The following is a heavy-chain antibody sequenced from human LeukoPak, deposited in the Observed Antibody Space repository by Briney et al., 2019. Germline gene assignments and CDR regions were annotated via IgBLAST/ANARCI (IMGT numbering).Heavy chain of an antibody. Sequence: PSETLSPTSTVSGGSISSSSYDCGWIRQPPGKGLEWIGSIYYSGSTYYNPSHKSRVTISVDTSKKQFSLKLSSVTAADTAVYYCARHDYGGVDWFDLWGHGSLVTVSS. CDR3: ARHDYGGVDWFDL. CDR1: GGSISSSSYD. V-gene: IGHV4-39*01. CDR2: IYYSGST. J-gene: IGHJ2*01. D-gene: IGHD4-23*01.